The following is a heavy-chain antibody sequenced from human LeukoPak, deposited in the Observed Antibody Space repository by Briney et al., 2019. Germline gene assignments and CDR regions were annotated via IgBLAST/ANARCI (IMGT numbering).Heavy chain of an antibody. CDR1: GFTVSSNY. CDR2: IYSGGST. Sequence: GGSLRLSCAASGFTVSSNYMSWVRQAPGKGLESVSVIYSGGSTYYADSVKGRFTISRDNSKNTLYLQMNSLRAEDTAVYYCARDRDTMVRGGSYYGMDVWGQGTTVTVSS. J-gene: IGHJ6*02. V-gene: IGHV3-66*01. D-gene: IGHD3-10*01. CDR3: ARDRDTMVRGGSYYGMDV.